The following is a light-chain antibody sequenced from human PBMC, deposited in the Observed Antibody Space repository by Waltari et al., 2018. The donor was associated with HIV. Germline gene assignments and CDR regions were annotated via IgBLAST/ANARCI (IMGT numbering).Light chain of an antibody. CDR3: CSYAGSTTLVV. Sequence: QSALTQPASVSGSPGQSLTISCTGTSSALGSYDLVSWYQQHPGKAPKLMIYEVSKRPSGVSNRFSGSKSGNTASLTISGLQAEDEADYYCCSYAGSTTLVVFGGGTKLTVL. J-gene: IGLJ2*01. CDR1: SSALGSYDL. V-gene: IGLV2-23*02. CDR2: EVS.